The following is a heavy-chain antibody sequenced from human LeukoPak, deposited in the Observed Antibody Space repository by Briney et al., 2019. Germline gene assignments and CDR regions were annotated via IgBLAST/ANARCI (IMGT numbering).Heavy chain of an antibody. J-gene: IGHJ4*02. D-gene: IGHD2-15*01. CDR3: AKYCSGGNCYSGLY. V-gene: IGHV3-23*01. CDR2: FRSSGGST. CDR1: GFTFDDYA. Sequence: GGSLRLSCAASGFTFDDYAMTWVRQAPGKGLEWVSTFRSSGGSTYYADSVKGRFTISRDSSKNTLFLQMNSLRAEDTAVYYCAKYCSGGNCYSGLYWGQGTLVTVSS.